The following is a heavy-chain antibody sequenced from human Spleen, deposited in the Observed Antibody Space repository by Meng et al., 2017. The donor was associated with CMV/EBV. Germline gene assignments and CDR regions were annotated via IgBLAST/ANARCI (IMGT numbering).Heavy chain of an antibody. V-gene: IGHV3-7*01. CDR1: GFTFRSSE. D-gene: IGHD6-19*01. Sequence: GGSMRLSCAASGFTFRSSEMSWVRQAPGKGLEWVANIKQDGSEKYYVDSVKGRFTISRDNAKNSLYLQMNSLRAEDTAVYYCARDGVMYSSGWYDYWGQGTLVTVSS. CDR3: ARDGVMYSSGWYDY. J-gene: IGHJ4*02. CDR2: IKQDGSEK.